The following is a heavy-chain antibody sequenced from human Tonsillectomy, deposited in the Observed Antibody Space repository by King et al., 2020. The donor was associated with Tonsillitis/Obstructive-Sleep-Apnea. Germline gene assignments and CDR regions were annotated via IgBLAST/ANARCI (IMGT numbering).Heavy chain of an antibody. CDR3: AKVMITMIVVGGFDY. J-gene: IGHJ4*02. V-gene: IGHV3-43*01. CDR2: ISWDGGST. CDR1: GFTFDDYT. Sequence: VQLVESGGVVVQPGGSLRLSCAASGFTFDDYTMHWVRQAPGKGLEWVSLISWDGGSTYYADSVKGRFTISRDNSKNSLYLQMNSLRTEDTALNYCAKVMITMIVVGGFDYWGQGTLVTVSS. D-gene: IGHD3-22*01.